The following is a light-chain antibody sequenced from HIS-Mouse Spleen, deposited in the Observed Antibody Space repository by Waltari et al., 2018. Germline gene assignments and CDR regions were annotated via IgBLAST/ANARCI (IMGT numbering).Light chain of an antibody. CDR2: RNN. CDR1: IPNIRSTH. J-gene: IGLJ3*02. CDR3: AAWDDSLSGGV. Sequence: QSVLTQPPSASGTPGPRVTISISGSIPNIRSTHSDWYQKPPGTAPKLLIYRNNQRPSGVPDRFSGSKSGTSASLAISGLRSEDEADYYCAAWDDSLSGGVFGGGTKLTVL. V-gene: IGLV1-47*01.